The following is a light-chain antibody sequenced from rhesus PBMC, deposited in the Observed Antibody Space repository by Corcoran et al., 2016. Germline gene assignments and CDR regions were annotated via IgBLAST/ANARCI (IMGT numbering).Light chain of an antibody. CDR3: QQYYTSPYS. V-gene: IGKV4-1*01. Sequence: DIVMTQSPDSLAVSLGERVTISCKSSQSLLYKSNNKTYLAWNQQKPGKAPKLLISWASTRESGFPHRFGGGGSRTDFTPTISGCRAEDVAVYSWQQYYTSPYSFGQGTKVEIK. CDR1: QSLLYKSNNKTY. CDR2: WAS. J-gene: IGKJ2*01.